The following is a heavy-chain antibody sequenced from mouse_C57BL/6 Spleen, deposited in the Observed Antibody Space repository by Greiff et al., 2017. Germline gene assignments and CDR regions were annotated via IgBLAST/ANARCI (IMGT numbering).Heavy chain of an antibody. V-gene: IGHV5-9-1*02. CDR1: GFTFSSYA. Sequence: EVKLVESGEGLVKPGGSLKLSCAASGFTFSSYAMSWVRQTPEKRLEWVAYISSGGDYIYYADTVKGRITISRDNARNTLYLQMSSLKSEDTAMYYCTRVNGNYYAMDYWGQGTSVTVSS. D-gene: IGHD2-1*01. J-gene: IGHJ4*01. CDR2: ISSGGDYI. CDR3: TRVNGNYYAMDY.